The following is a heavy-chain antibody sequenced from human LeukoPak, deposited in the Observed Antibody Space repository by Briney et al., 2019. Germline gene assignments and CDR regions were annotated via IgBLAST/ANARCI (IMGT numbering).Heavy chain of an antibody. D-gene: IGHD3-16*01. J-gene: IGHJ5*02. CDR2: IYHSGAA. V-gene: IGHV4-30-2*01. Sequence: SQTLSLTCTVSAGSITSDDSYWSWIRQPPGKGLEWIGYIYHSGAAYYNPSLKSRVTMSVDRSKNQFSLKVSSVTAADTAVYYCARDPLIAHLTNWFDPWGQGTLVTVSS. CDR1: AGSITSDDSY. CDR3: ARDPLIAHLTNWFDP.